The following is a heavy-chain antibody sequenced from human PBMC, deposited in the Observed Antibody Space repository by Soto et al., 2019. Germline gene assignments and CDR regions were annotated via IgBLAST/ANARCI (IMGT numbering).Heavy chain of an antibody. J-gene: IGHJ6*02. CDR1: GFTFSSYC. D-gene: IGHD2-8*01. V-gene: IGHV3-74*01. CDR2: INSDGRST. Sequence: GGSLRLSCAASGFTFSSYCIHWVRQAPGKRLVWVSRINSDGRSTSYADSVKGRFTIARDNAKNTLYLQLNSLRAEDTAVYYCARAGERCMLFCPSHAYYHYGMDVWGQGTTVTVSS. CDR3: ARAGERCMLFCPSHAYYHYGMDV.